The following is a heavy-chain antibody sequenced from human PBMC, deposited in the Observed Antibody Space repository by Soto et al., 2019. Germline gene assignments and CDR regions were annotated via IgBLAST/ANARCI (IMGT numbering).Heavy chain of an antibody. CDR2: LIPVYRTL. V-gene: IGHV1-69*13. Sequence: SVKVSCKASGGSFGNSAINWVRQTPGQGLEWLGGLIPVYRTLNYAQKFQGRVTITADESTRTAYMTLSSLVSDDTAVYYCATGVIWIGYFTVDSWGQGTRVTVSS. CDR3: ATGVIWIGYFTVDS. J-gene: IGHJ4*02. CDR1: GGSFGNSA. D-gene: IGHD3-3*01.